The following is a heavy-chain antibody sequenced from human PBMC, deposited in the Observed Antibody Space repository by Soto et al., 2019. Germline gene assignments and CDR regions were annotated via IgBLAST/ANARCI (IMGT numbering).Heavy chain of an antibody. J-gene: IGHJ6*02. CDR2: ISYDGSNK. Sequence: QVQLVESGGGVVQPGRSLRLSCAASGFTFSSYAMHWVRQAPGKGLEWVAVISYDGSNKYYADSVKGRFTISRDNSKNTLYLQMNSLRAEDTAVYYCARDRGLLWFGEFDGMDVWGQGTTVTVSS. CDR1: GFTFSSYA. CDR3: ARDRGLLWFGEFDGMDV. D-gene: IGHD3-10*01. V-gene: IGHV3-30-3*01.